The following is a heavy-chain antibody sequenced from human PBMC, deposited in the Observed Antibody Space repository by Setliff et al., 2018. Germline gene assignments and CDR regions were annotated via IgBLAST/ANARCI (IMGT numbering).Heavy chain of an antibody. J-gene: IGHJ5*02. CDR1: GFRFTNFG. Sequence: ASVKVSCKTSGFRFTNFGFSWVRQAPGQGLEWLGSISPYSGNTNYPQWLQDRVTVTIDTSATTVYMELKSLRSDDTAVYYCARSPAVLGIVYLDPWGQGTLVTVSS. D-gene: IGHD2-15*01. CDR2: ISPYSGNT. CDR3: ARSPAVLGIVYLDP. V-gene: IGHV1-18*01.